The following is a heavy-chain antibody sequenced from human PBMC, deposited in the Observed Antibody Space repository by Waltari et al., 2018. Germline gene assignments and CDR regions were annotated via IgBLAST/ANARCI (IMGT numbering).Heavy chain of an antibody. V-gene: IGHV3-23*01. CDR3: AKTRGRTPFYFDS. CDR2: ISGSGAST. Sequence: EVQLLESGGGLVQPGGSLSLHWAASGFTFAPFGLSWVRPAQGKGLVWVSSISGSGASTFYADSVKGRFTITRDNSKNTVSLQMDSLRVDDTAIYYCAKTRGRTPFYFDSWGQGTLVSVSS. D-gene: IGHD2-2*01. CDR1: GFTFAPFG. J-gene: IGHJ4*02.